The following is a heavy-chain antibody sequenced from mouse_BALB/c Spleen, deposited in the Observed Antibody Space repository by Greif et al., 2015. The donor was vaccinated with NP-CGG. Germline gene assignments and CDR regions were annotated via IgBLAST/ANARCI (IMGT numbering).Heavy chain of an antibody. CDR3: ARTEYDAKDY. CDR1: GFTFTDYY. Sequence: EVKLMESGGGLVQPGGSLRLSCATSGFTFTDYYMSWVRQPPGKALEWLGFIRNKANGYTTEYSASVKGRFTISRDNSQSILYLQMNAQRPKDSANYYCARTEYDAKDYWGQGTSVTVS. J-gene: IGHJ4*01. V-gene: IGHV7-3*02. CDR2: IRNKANGYTT.